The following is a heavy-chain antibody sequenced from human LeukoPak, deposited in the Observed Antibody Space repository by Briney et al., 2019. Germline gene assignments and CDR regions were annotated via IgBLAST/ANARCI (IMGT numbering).Heavy chain of an antibody. J-gene: IGHJ6*02. Sequence: ASVKVSCKASGYTFTSYGISWVRQAPGQGLEWMGWISAYNGNTNYAQKLQGRVTMTTDTPPTPPSMDLRTLSSADPPVYSCARDLRVAVAGIDQISSYSGMAAWGQGPTVPVS. CDR3: ARDLRVAVAGIDQISSYSGMAA. V-gene: IGHV1-18*01. D-gene: IGHD6-19*01. CDR1: GYTFTSYG. CDR2: ISAYNGNT.